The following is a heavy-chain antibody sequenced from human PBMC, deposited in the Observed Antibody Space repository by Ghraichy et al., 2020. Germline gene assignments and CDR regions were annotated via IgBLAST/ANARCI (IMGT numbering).Heavy chain of an antibody. CDR1: GFTFSSYS. CDR3: ARGSRVVRFFYYDGMDV. J-gene: IGHJ6*02. CDR2: ITGSSRTI. D-gene: IGHD4-23*01. Sequence: GGSLRLSCVGSGFTFSSYSMNWVRQSPGKGLEWVSYITGSSRTISYADSVKGRFTISRANAQNSLYLQMNSLRDEDTAVYYCARGSRVVRFFYYDGMDVWGRGPTVTVSS. V-gene: IGHV3-48*02.